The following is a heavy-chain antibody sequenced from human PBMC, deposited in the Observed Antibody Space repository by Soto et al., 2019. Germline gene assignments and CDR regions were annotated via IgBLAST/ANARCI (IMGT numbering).Heavy chain of an antibody. CDR1: GYTLTDNY. CDR3: ARSLTTLTTLLDY. J-gene: IGHJ4*02. Sequence: QVQLVQSGAEVKRPGASVKVSCKASGYTLTDNYMHWVREAPGQGLEWMGWINPNGGTNYALKFQGRVTMTREASISTGYMELSRLRCDDTAVYYCARSLTTLTTLLDYWGQGTLVTVSS. V-gene: IGHV1-2*02. D-gene: IGHD4-17*01. CDR2: INPNGGT.